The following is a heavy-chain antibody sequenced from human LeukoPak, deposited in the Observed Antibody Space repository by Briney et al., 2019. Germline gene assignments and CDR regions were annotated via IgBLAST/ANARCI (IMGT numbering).Heavy chain of an antibody. Sequence: PGGSLRLSCAASGFTFSSYGMSWVRQAPGKGLEWVSAISGSGGSTYYADSVKGRFTISRDNSKNTLYLQTNSLRAEDTAVYYCAKNYYCSGGSCYPGDWGQGTLVTVSS. CDR2: ISGSGGST. CDR1: GFTFSSYG. D-gene: IGHD2-15*01. V-gene: IGHV3-23*01. J-gene: IGHJ4*02. CDR3: AKNYYCSGGSCYPGD.